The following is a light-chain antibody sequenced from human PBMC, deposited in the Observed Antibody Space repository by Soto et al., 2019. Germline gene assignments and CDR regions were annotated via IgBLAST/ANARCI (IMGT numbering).Light chain of an antibody. J-gene: IGKJ1*01. CDR2: GAS. CDR3: QEYDNWPPEGT. Sequence: TVLTQSPGTLSVSPGERASLSCRASQSVSFNLAWYQQKPGQAPRLLIYGASTRATGIPARFSGSGSGTEFTLSINSLQSEDFAVYYCQEYDNWPPEGTFGQGTKVEV. V-gene: IGKV3-15*01. CDR1: QSVSFN.